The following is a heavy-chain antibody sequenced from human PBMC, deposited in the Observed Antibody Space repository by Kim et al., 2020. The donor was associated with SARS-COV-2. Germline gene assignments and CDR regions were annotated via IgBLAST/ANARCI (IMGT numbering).Heavy chain of an antibody. CDR2: IYYSGST. V-gene: IGHV4-30-4*01. CDR1: GGSISSGDYY. CDR3: ARYQLLSPRDAFDI. J-gene: IGHJ3*02. D-gene: IGHD2-2*01. Sequence: SETLSLTCTVSGGSISSGDYYWSWIRQPPGKGLEWIGYIYYSGSTYYNPSLKSRVTISVDTSKNQFSLKLSSVTAADTAVYYCARYQLLSPRDAFDIWGQGTMVTVSS.